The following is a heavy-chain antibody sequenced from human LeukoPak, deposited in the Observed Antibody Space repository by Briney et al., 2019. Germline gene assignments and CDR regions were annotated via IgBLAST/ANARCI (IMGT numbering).Heavy chain of an antibody. D-gene: IGHD3-3*01. J-gene: IGHJ4*02. CDR2: INHSGST. V-gene: IGHV4-34*01. CDR3: ARGTLAAYYDSWSGYYTHRNRDNYYFDY. CDR1: GGSFSGYY. Sequence: SETLSLTCAVYGGSFSGYYWSWIRQPPGKGLEWIGEINHSGSTNYNPSLKSRVTISVDTSKNQFSLKLSSVTAADTAVYYCARGTLAAYYDSWSGYYTHRNRDNYYFDYWGQGTLVTVSS.